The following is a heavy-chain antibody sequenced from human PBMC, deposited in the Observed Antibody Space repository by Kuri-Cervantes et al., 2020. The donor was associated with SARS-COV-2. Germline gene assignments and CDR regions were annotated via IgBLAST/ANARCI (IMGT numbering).Heavy chain of an antibody. CDR2: ISSSSSTI. J-gene: IGHJ4*02. V-gene: IGHV3-48*01. D-gene: IGHD3-3*01. Sequence: ETLSLTCAASGFTFSSYGIHWVRQAPGKGLEWVSYISSSSSTIYYADSVKGRFTISRDNAKNSLYLQMNSLRAEDTAVCYCARVEGISLDYWGQGTLVTVSS. CDR1: GFTFSSYG. CDR3: ARVEGISLDY.